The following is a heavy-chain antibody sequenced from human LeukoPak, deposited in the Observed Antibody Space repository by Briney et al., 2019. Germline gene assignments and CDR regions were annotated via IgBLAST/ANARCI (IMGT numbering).Heavy chain of an antibody. J-gene: IGHJ4*02. D-gene: IGHD3-10*01. V-gene: IGHV3-74*03. CDR1: GFTFSNYW. Sequence: GGSLRLPCAASGFTFSNYWVHWVRQAPGKGLVWVSRINRDGSTTKYADSVKGRFTVSRDNAKSTLNLQMNSLRAEDTAVYYCARDKKSGESSEIDYWGQGTLVTVSS. CDR3: ARDKKSGESSEIDY. CDR2: INRDGSTT.